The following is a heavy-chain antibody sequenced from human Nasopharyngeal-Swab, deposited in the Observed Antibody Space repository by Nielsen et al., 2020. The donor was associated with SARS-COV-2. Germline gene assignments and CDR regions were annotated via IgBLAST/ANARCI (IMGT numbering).Heavy chain of an antibody. D-gene: IGHD4-23*01. J-gene: IGHJ4*02. Sequence: SGPTLVKPTQTLTLTCTFSGFSLSTSPMCVIWIRQPPGKALEWLARIDWDDDKYYSTSLKTRLTISKDTSKNQVVLTMTNMYPVDTATYYCARTSYYGGNPGFDYWGQGTLVTVSS. CDR2: IDWDDDK. CDR1: GFSLSTSPMC. V-gene: IGHV2-70*11. CDR3: ARTSYYGGNPGFDY.